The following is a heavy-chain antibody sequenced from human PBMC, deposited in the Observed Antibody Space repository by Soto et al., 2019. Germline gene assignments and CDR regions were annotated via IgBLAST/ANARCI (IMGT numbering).Heavy chain of an antibody. D-gene: IGHD2-8*01. V-gene: IGHV4-39*01. CDR2: VYYRGRS. CDR1: GGSISSGYYY. Sequence: SETLSLTCSVSGGSISSGYYYWSWIRQSPGKGLEWIGSVYYRGRSYSKSSVKSRVTISVDTSKNQFSLNLNSVTASDTAVYFCVSQRTSVLTQAYFDYWGPGALVTVSS. J-gene: IGHJ4*02. CDR3: VSQRTSVLTQAYFDY.